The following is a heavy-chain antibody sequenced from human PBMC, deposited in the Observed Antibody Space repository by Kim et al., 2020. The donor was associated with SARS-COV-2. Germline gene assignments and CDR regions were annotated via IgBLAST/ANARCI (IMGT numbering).Heavy chain of an antibody. CDR3: ARDAETGTDGGDFDY. Sequence: DSVKGRFTISRDNSKNTLYLQMNSLRAEDTAVYYCARDAETGTDGGDFDYWGQGTLVTVSS. D-gene: IGHD1-1*01. J-gene: IGHJ4*02. V-gene: IGHV3-30*07.